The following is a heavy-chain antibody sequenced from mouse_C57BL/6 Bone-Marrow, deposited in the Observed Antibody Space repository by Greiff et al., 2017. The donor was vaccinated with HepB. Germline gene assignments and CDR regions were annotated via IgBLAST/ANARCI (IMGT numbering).Heavy chain of an antibody. CDR1: GYTFTSYW. CDR2: IYPGSGST. D-gene: IGHD1-1*01. J-gene: IGHJ2*01. CDR3: GDYGSSSDY. V-gene: IGHV1-55*01. Sequence: QVQLKQPGAELVKPGASVKMSCKASGYTFTSYWITWVKQRPGQGLEWIGDIYPGSGSTNYNEKFKSKATLTVDTSSSTAYMQLSGLTSEDSAVYYCGDYGSSSDYWGQGTTLAVSS.